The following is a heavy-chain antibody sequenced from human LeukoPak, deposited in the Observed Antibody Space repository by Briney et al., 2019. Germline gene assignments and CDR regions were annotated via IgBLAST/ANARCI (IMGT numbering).Heavy chain of an antibody. V-gene: IGHV4-31*03. Sequence: SETLSLTCTVSGGSISSGGYYWSWIRQHPGKGLEWIGYIYYSGSTYYNPSLKSRVTISVDTSKNQFSLKLSSVTAADTAVYYCAREEVAASFLDYWGQGTLVTVSS. CDR1: GGSISSGGYY. CDR2: IYYSGST. D-gene: IGHD6-13*01. J-gene: IGHJ4*02. CDR3: AREEVAASFLDY.